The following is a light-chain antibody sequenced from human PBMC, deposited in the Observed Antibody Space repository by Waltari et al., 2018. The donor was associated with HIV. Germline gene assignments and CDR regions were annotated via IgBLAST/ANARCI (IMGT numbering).Light chain of an antibody. CDR3: SSYTITSTWV. CDR1: SSDIGSYNR. V-gene: IGLV2-18*02. Sequence: QSALTQPPSVSGSPGQSVTISCTGTSSDIGSYNRVSWYQQPPGTAPKLMIYEVTNRPSGVPDRFSGSRSGNTASLTITGLQPEDEADYYCSSYTITSTWVFGGGTKLTVL. J-gene: IGLJ3*02. CDR2: EVT.